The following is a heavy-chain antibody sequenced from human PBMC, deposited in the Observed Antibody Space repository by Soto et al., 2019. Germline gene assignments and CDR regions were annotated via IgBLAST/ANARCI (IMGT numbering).Heavy chain of an antibody. CDR1: GYSFTSYW. J-gene: IGHJ6*02. D-gene: IGHD2-2*01. V-gene: IGHV5-51*01. Sequence: PGESLTISCKGSGYSFTSYWIGWVRQMPGKGLEWMGIIYPGDSDTRYSPSFQGQVTISADKSISTAYLQWSSLKASDTAMYYCARHFYCSSTSCYGSYYYGMDVWGQGTTVTVSS. CDR3: ARHFYCSSTSCYGSYYYGMDV. CDR2: IYPGDSDT.